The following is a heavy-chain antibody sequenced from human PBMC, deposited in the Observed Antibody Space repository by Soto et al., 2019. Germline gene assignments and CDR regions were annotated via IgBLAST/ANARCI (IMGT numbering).Heavy chain of an antibody. CDR1: GFTFSTYG. D-gene: IGHD2-8*01. CDR2: IWYDGTKE. CDR3: ARDLFPRNGPHPLRYYYGMDV. Sequence: GGSLRLSCSASGFTFSTYGVHWVRQAPGKGLEWVALIWYDGTKEYYADSVKGRFTISRDNSKNTLFLHMNSLSAEDMGVYYCARDLFPRNGPHPLRYYYGMDVWGQGTVVTVSS. V-gene: IGHV3-33*01. J-gene: IGHJ6*02.